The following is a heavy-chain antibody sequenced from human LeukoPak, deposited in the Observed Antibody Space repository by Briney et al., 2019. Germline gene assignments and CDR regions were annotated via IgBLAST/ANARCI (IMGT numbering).Heavy chain of an antibody. Sequence: GGSLRLSCAASGFTFSSYSMNWVRQAPGKGLEWVSSISSSSSYIYCADSVKGRFTISRDNAKNSLYLQMNSLRAEDTAVYYCARDLSYYDSSGYSHFDYWGQGTLVTVSS. D-gene: IGHD3-22*01. J-gene: IGHJ4*02. CDR2: ISSSSSYI. CDR3: ARDLSYYDSSGYSHFDY. CDR1: GFTFSSYS. V-gene: IGHV3-21*01.